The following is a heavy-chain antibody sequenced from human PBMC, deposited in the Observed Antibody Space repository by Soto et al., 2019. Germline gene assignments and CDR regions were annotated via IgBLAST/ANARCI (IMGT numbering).Heavy chain of an antibody. CDR1: GGSFSGYY. J-gene: IGHJ4*02. D-gene: IGHD1-26*01. CDR3: ARGGLVPTRGVFDY. V-gene: IGHV4-59*01. Sequence: QVHLQESGPGLVKPPETLSLTCSVSGGSFSGYYWSWIRQSPGKGLEWIGSIYYTGSTKYNLSLKVRATISVDSSSSRVSLRLNSLTAADTALYYCARGGLVPTRGVFDYWGRGARVTVAS. CDR2: IYYTGST.